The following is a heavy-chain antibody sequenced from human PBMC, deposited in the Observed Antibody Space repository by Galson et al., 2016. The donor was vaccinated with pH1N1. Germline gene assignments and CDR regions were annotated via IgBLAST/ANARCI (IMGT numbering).Heavy chain of an antibody. D-gene: IGHD4/OR15-4a*01. CDR1: GYSFTSYW. V-gene: IGHV5-51*03. CDR3: ARQSRGPMVPWWFDP. J-gene: IGHJ5*02. Sequence: QSGAEVKRPGESLKISCKGSGYSFTSYWIGWVRQMPGKGLEWMGIIYPGDSDTRYSPSFQGQVTISADKSISTAYLQWSSLKASDTAMYYCARQSRGPMVPWWFDPWGQGTLVTVSS. CDR2: IYPGDSDT.